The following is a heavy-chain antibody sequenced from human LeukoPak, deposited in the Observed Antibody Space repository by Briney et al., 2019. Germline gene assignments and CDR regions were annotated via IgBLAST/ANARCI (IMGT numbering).Heavy chain of an antibody. Sequence: GGSLRLSCAASGFTFSSYAMHWVRQAPGKGLEWVAVIWYDGSYKYYADSVKGRFTISRDNSKNTLYLEMNSLRAEDTAVYYCASDVRYGFWGQGTLVTVSS. CDR1: GFTFSSYA. D-gene: IGHD1-1*01. V-gene: IGHV3-33*08. CDR3: ASDVRYGF. J-gene: IGHJ4*02. CDR2: IWYDGSYK.